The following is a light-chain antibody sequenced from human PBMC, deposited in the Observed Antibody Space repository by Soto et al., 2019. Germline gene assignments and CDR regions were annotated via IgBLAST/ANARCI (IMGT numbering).Light chain of an antibody. V-gene: IGKV3-20*01. CDR3: QQYNSAT. J-gene: IGKJ1*01. CDR2: GAS. Sequence: EVVLTQPPGTLSLSPGERATLSCRASQSVSSSYLAWYQQKPGQAPRLLIYGASSRATGIPDRFSGSGSGTDFTLTISSLQPDDFATYYCQQYNSATFGQGTKVDIK. CDR1: QSVSSSY.